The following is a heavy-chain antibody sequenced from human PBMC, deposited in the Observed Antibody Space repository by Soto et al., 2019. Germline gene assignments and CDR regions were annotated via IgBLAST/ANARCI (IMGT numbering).Heavy chain of an antibody. J-gene: IGHJ6*02. V-gene: IGHV2-70*01. Sequence: KSGPTLVNPTQTLTLTCTFSGFSLSTSGMCVSWIRQPPGKALAWLALIDWDDDKYYSTSLKTRLTISKDTSKNQVVLTMTNMDPVDTATYYCARISTTVYEYGMDVWGQGTTVTVPS. CDR2: IDWDDDK. CDR1: GFSLSTSGMC. D-gene: IGHD4-17*01. CDR3: ARISTTVYEYGMDV.